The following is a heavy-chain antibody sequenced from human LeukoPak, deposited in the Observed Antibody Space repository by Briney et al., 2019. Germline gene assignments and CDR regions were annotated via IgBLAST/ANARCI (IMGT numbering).Heavy chain of an antibody. CDR1: GFTVSSYS. J-gene: IGHJ3*02. Sequence: GVSLRLSCAASGFTVSSYSMNWVRQAPGKGLEWVSYLSRSSSDKYYADSVKGRFTDSRDNAKNYMDLQMSSLRDEETAVYYCARDRDGEQWLADCFDIWDQGTGVTVSS. V-gene: IGHV3-48*02. CDR3: ARDRDGEQWLADCFDI. D-gene: IGHD6-19*01. CDR2: LSRSSSDK.